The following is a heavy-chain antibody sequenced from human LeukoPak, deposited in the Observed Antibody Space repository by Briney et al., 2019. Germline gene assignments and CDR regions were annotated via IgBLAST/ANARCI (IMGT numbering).Heavy chain of an antibody. CDR3: ARGAGWLPKYYFDY. D-gene: IGHD5-24*01. CDR1: GGSFSGYY. V-gene: IGHV4-34*01. CDR2: INHSGST. J-gene: IGHJ4*02. Sequence: KPSETLSLTCAVYGGSFSGYYWSWIRQPPGKGLEWIGEINHSGSTNYNPSLKSRVTISVDTSKNQFSLKLSSVTAADTAVYYCARGAGWLPKYYFDYWGQGTLVTVSS.